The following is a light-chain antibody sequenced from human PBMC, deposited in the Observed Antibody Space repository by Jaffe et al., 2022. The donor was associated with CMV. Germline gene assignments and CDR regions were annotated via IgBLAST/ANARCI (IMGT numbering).Light chain of an antibody. CDR2: KAS. V-gene: IGKV1-5*03. J-gene: IGKJ2*01. CDR1: QSISTW. CDR3: QHFNSYSYT. Sequence: IQMTQSPSTLSASVGDRVTITCRASQSISTWLAWYQQTPGKAPKLLIYKASYLESGVPSRFSGSGSGTEFTLTITSLQPDDFATYYCQHFNSYSYTFGQGTKLEIK.